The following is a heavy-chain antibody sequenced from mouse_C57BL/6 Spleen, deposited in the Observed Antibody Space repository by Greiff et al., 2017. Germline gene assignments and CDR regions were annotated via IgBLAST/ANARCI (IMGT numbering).Heavy chain of an antibody. Sequence: DVKLVESGGGLVQPGGSMKLSCVASGFTFSNYWMNWVRQSPEKGLEWVAQIRLKSDNYATHYAESVKGRFTISRDDSKSSVYLQMNNLRAEDTGIYYCTEGLGPDYWGQGTTLTVSS. CDR1: GFTFSNYW. V-gene: IGHV6-3*01. D-gene: IGHD4-1*01. CDR3: TEGLGPDY. CDR2: IRLKSDNYAT. J-gene: IGHJ2*01.